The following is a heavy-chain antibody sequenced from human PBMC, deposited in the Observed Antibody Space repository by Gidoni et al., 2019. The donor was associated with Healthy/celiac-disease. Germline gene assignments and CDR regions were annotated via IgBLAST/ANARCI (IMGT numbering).Heavy chain of an antibody. V-gene: IGHV3-23*01. CDR2: ISGSGGST. D-gene: IGHD1-26*01. Sequence: EGQLLESGGGLVQPGGSLRLSCAASGFTFSSYAMSWVRQAPGKGLEWVSAISGSGGSTYYADSVKGRFTISRDNSKNTLYLQMNSLRAEDTAVYYCAKEGWAQYYYYYGMDVWGQGTTVTVSS. CDR3: AKEGWAQYYYYYGMDV. CDR1: GFTFSSYA. J-gene: IGHJ6*02.